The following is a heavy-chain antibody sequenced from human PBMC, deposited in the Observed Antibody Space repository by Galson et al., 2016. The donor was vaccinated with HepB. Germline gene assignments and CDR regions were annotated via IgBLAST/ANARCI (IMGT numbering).Heavy chain of an antibody. CDR2: ISTSGETI. CDR1: GFTFSDNY. V-gene: IGHV3-11*01. J-gene: IGHJ6*04. D-gene: IGHD5-24*01. CDR3: ARRGRWHYGLDV. Sequence: SLRLSCAASGFTFSDNYTTWIRQAPGKGLEWTSYISTSGETIYYADSVKGRFTISRDSAKSSLYLQMNGLRVEDTAVYFCARRGRWHYGLDVWGKGTAATVSS.